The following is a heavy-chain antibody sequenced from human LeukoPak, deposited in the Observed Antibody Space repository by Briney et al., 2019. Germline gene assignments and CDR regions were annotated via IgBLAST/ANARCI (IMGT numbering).Heavy chain of an antibody. CDR2: ISGSGGST. J-gene: IGHJ4*02. CDR3: AKDRGTYYDILTGYGDY. CDR1: GFTFSSYA. Sequence: GSLRLSCAASGFTFSSYAMSWVRQAPGKGLEWVSAISGSGGSTYYADSVKGRFTISRDNSKNTLYLQMNSLRAEDTAVYYCAKDRGTYYDILTGYGDYWGQGTLVTVSS. V-gene: IGHV3-23*01. D-gene: IGHD3-9*01.